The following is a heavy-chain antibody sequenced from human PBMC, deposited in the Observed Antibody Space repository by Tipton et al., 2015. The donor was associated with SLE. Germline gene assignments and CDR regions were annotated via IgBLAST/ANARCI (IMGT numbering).Heavy chain of an antibody. CDR2: IYYSGST. CDR3: ARHEMYYYDSSGYYSDY. CDR1: GGSISSSSYY. J-gene: IGHJ4*02. V-gene: IGHV4-39*07. Sequence: LRLSCTVSGGSISSSSYYWGWIRQPPGKGLEWIGSIYYSGSTYYNPSLKSRVTISVDTSKNQFSLKLSSVTAADTAVYYCARHEMYYYDSSGYYSDYWGQGTLVTVSS. D-gene: IGHD3-22*01.